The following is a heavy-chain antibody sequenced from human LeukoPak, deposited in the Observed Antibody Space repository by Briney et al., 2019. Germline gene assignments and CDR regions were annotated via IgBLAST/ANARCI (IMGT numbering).Heavy chain of an antibody. CDR3: ARDSIASLGDY. CDR1: GYTFTSYD. CDR2: INTNTGNP. D-gene: IGHD3-3*02. V-gene: IGHV7-4-1*02. Sequence: ASVKVSCKASGYTFTSYDIHWVRQAPGQGLEWMGWINTNTGNPTYAQGFTGRFVFSLDTSVSTAYLQISSLKAEDTAVYYCARDSIASLGDYWGQGTLVTVSS. J-gene: IGHJ4*02.